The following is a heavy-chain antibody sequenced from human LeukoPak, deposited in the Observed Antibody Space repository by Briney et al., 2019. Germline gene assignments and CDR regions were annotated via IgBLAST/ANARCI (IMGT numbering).Heavy chain of an antibody. CDR2: ISSSSSYI. CDR1: GFTFSSYS. J-gene: IGHJ5*02. V-gene: IGHV3-21*01. Sequence: GGSLRLSCAASGFTFSSYSMNWVRQAPGKGLEWVSSISSSSSYIYYADSVKGRFTISRDNAKNSLYLQMNSLRDEDTAVYYCARVSGYCSGGSCYSWFDPWGQGTLVTVSS. D-gene: IGHD2-15*01. CDR3: ARVSGYCSGGSCYSWFDP.